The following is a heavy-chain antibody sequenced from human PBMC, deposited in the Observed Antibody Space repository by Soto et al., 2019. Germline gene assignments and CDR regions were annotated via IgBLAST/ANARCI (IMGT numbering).Heavy chain of an antibody. Sequence: GGSLRLSCAASGFTFDDYAMHWVRQAPGKGLEWVSGISWNSGSIGYADSVKGRFTISRDNAKNSLYLQMNSLRAEDTALYYCAKQDGSGSYPRGYYYYMDVWGKGTTVTVSS. CDR1: GFTFDDYA. V-gene: IGHV3-9*01. CDR2: ISWNSGSI. J-gene: IGHJ6*03. D-gene: IGHD3-10*01. CDR3: AKQDGSGSYPRGYYYYMDV.